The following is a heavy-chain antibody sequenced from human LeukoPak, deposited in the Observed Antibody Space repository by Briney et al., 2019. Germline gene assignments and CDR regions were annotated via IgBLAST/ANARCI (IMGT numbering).Heavy chain of an antibody. D-gene: IGHD6-13*01. J-gene: IGHJ5*02. V-gene: IGHV1-18*01. CDR1: GYTFTSYG. Sequence: ASVKVSCKASGYTFTSYGISWVRQAPGQGLEWMGWISAYNGNTNYAQKLQGRVTMTTDTSTSTAYMELRSLRSDDTAVYYCARDIAAAGSPWFDPWGQGTLVTVSS. CDR2: ISAYNGNT. CDR3: ARDIAAAGSPWFDP.